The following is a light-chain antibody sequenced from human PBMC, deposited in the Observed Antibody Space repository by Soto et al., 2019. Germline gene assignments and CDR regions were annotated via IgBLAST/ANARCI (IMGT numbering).Light chain of an antibody. V-gene: IGKV1-6*01. CDR2: AAS. CDR3: QQYNTYST. Sequence: AIQMTQSPSSLPASVGDRVTITCRASQGIRNHLGWYQQKPGKAPNLLIYAASSLQSGVPARFSGSGSGTEFTLTISSLQPDDFATYYCQQYNTYSTFGQGTRLEIK. J-gene: IGKJ5*01. CDR1: QGIRNH.